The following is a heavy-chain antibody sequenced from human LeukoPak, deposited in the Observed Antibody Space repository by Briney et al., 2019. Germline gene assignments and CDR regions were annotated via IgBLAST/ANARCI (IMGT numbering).Heavy chain of an antibody. CDR3: ADRDGVY. D-gene: IGHD5-24*01. V-gene: IGHV4-59*07. CDR1: GDSISKNY. Sequence: SDTLSLTCSVSGDSISKNYWTWIRQPPGKGLEWIGHFSYSGSTNYNPSLKSRVTISADTSKNQFSLKLTSVTAADTAVYYCADRDGVYWGQGILVTVSS. CDR2: FSYSGST. J-gene: IGHJ4*02.